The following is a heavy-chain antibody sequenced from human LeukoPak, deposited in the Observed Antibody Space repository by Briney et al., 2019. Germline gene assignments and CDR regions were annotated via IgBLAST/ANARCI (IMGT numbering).Heavy chain of an antibody. V-gene: IGHV1-69*06. CDR3: ARGTGYSSGWYVSYYYYMDV. CDR2: ITPVFGTV. D-gene: IGHD6-19*01. J-gene: IGHJ6*03. CDR1: GGTFSSYI. Sequence: SVKVSCKASGGTFSSYIINWVRQAPGQGLEWMGGITPVFGTVNYAQKFQGRVTITADKSTSTAYMELNSLRSEDTAVYYCARGTGYSSGWYVSYYYYMDVWGKGTTVTISS.